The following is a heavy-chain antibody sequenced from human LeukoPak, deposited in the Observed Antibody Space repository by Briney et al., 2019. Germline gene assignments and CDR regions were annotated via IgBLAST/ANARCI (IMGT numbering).Heavy chain of an antibody. V-gene: IGHV3-30*18. D-gene: IGHD2-2*01. Sequence: PGGSLRPSCAASGFTFSSYGMHWVRQAPGKGLEWVAVVSYDGSNKYYADSVKGRFTISRDNSKNTLYLQMNSLRAEDTAVYYCAKDPKLIPAYYFDYWGQGTLVTVSS. CDR3: AKDPKLIPAYYFDY. J-gene: IGHJ4*02. CDR1: GFTFSSYG. CDR2: VSYDGSNK.